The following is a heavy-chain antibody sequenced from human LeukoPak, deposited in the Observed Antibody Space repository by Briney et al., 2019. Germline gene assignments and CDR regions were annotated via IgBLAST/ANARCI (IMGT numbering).Heavy chain of an antibody. J-gene: IGHJ5*02. V-gene: IGHV3-11*04. Sequence: PGGSLRLSCAVSGFPFSRFYMSWLRQAPGKGLEWISYIGLSGSPLDYADSVKGRFTISRDNAKNSLYLDMNSLRAEDTAVYYCPRKDFSSGPFSSWGQGTLVTVSS. CDR2: IGLSGSPL. CDR3: PRKDFSSGPFSS. CDR1: GFPFSRFY. D-gene: IGHD3-22*01.